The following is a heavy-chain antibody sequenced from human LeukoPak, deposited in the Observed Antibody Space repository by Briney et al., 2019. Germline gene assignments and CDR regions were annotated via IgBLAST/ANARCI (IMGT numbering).Heavy chain of an antibody. CDR1: GFTFSSYG. V-gene: IGHV3-30*02. D-gene: IGHD6-13*01. CDR2: IRYDGSNK. Sequence: GGSLRLSCAASGFTFSSYGMHWVRPAPGKGLGWVAFIRYDGSNKYYADSVKGRFTISRDNSKNTLYLQMNSLRAEDTAVYYCAKGRFGYSSSWPIFDYWGQGTLVTVSS. J-gene: IGHJ4*02. CDR3: AKGRFGYSSSWPIFDY.